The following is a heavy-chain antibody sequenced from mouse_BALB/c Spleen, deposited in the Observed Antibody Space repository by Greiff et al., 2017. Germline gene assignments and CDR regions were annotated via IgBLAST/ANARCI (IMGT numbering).Heavy chain of an antibody. J-gene: IGHJ4*01. CDR2: ISDGGSYT. D-gene: IGHD2-10*02. V-gene: IGHV5-4*02. CDR1: GFTFSDYY. CDR3: ARAYGNYVGAMDY. Sequence: EVKLVESGGGLVKPGGSLKLSCAASGFTFSDYYMYWVRQTPEKRLEWVATISDGGSYTYYPDSVKGRFTISRDNAKNNLYQQMSSLKSEDTAMYYCARAYGNYVGAMDYWGQGTSVTVSS.